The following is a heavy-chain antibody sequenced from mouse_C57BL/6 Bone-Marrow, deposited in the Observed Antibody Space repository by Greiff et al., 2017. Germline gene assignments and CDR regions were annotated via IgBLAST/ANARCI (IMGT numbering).Heavy chain of an antibody. D-gene: IGHD4-1*01. Sequence: DVQLQESGAELVKPGASVKLSCTASGFNIKNYYMPWVKQRTEQGLEWIGRIDPEDGETKYAPKFQGKATITADTSSNTAYLQLSSLTSEDTAVYYCASNWDELFDYWGQGTTLTVSS. CDR2: IDPEDGET. CDR3: ASNWDELFDY. CDR1: GFNIKNYY. V-gene: IGHV14-2*01. J-gene: IGHJ2*01.